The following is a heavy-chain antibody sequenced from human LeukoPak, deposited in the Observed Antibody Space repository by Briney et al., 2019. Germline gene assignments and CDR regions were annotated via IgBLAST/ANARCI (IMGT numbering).Heavy chain of an antibody. CDR1: GGSISSSNW. J-gene: IGHJ4*02. V-gene: IGHV4-4*02. CDR3: ARDLFVVAVAGTTGDY. Sequence: SETLSLTSAVSGGSISSSNWWSWVRQPPGKGLEWIGEIYHSGSTNYNPSLKSRVTISVDKSKNQFSLKLSSVTAADTAVYYCARDLFVVAVAGTTGDYWGQGTLVTVSS. CDR2: IYHSGST. D-gene: IGHD6-19*01.